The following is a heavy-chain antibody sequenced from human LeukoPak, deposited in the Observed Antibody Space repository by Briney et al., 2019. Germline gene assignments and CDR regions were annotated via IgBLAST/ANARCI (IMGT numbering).Heavy chain of an antibody. CDR1: GYTFTGYY. CDR3: ARAPMIVVIFPPRLDF. J-gene: IGHJ4*02. Sequence: GASVKVSCKTSGYTFTGYYMHWVRQAPGQGLEWMGWINPNTGGTNYAQKFQGRVTMTSDTSISTAYMELSSLKSDDTAMYYCARAPMIVVIFPPRLDFWGQGTLVTASS. V-gene: IGHV1-2*02. CDR2: INPNTGGT. D-gene: IGHD3-22*01.